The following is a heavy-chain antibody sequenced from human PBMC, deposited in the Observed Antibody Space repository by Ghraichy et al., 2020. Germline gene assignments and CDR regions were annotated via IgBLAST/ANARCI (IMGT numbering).Heavy chain of an antibody. CDR1: GGSFSGYY. CDR2: INHSGST. Sequence: SETLSLTCAVYGGSFSGYYWSWIRQPPGKGLEWIGEINHSGSTNYNPSLKSRVTISVDTSKNQFSLKLSSVTAADTAVYYCARGVRAGLDIWGQGTMVTVSS. CDR3: ARGVRAGLDI. V-gene: IGHV4-34*01. J-gene: IGHJ3*02.